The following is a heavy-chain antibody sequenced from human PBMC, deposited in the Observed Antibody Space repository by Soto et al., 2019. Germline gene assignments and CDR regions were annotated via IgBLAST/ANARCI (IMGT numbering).Heavy chain of an antibody. CDR1: GFTFSSYV. J-gene: IGHJ3*02. CDR3: ARNGPYRDDIRNDAFAI. V-gene: IGHV3-21*01. CDR2: ISSSSSYI. D-gene: IGHD1-26*01. Sequence: PGGSLRLSCAASGFTFSSYVMNWVRQAPGKGLEWVSSISSSSSYIYYADSVKGRFTISRDNAKNSLYLQMNSLRAEDTAVYYCARNGPYRDDIRNDAFAIWAKGTMVTXSS.